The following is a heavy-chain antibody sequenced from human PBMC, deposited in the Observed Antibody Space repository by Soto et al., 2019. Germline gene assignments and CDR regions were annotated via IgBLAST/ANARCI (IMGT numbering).Heavy chain of an antibody. CDR1: GYTFTGYY. J-gene: IGHJ4*02. D-gene: IGHD4-17*01. CDR3: ARAPPTVTTPYFYFDY. CDR2: INPNSGGT. V-gene: IGHV1-2*02. Sequence: ASVKVSCKASGYTFTGYYMHWVRQAPGQGLEWMGWINPNSGGTNYAQKFQGRVTMTRDTSISTAYMELSRLRSDDTAVYYCARAPPTVTTPYFYFDYWGQRTLVAVSS.